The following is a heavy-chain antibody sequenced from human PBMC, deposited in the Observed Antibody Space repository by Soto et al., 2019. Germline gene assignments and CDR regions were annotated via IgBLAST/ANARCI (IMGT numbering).Heavy chain of an antibody. Sequence: SETLSLTCAGSGGSISSGGFSWSWIRQPPGKGLESIGYIYHSGSTYYNPSLKSRVTISVDTSKNQFSLKLSSVTAADTAVYYCARDRHYYGSGSYRYYYGMDVWGQGTTVT. V-gene: IGHV4-30-2*01. D-gene: IGHD3-10*01. J-gene: IGHJ6*02. CDR1: GGSISSGGFS. CDR3: ARDRHYYGSGSYRYYYGMDV. CDR2: IYHSGST.